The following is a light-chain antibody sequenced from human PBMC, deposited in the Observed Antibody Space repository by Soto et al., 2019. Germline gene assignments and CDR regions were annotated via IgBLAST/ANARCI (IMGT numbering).Light chain of an antibody. Sequence: EIVMTQSPSTLSVSPGERATLSCRASHSVSSNLAWYQQKPGQAPRLLIYGASTRATGIPARFSGSGSGTDFNPTISSLQSEDFAVYYCQQYNNWTPPTFGQGTKVDIK. V-gene: IGKV3-15*01. CDR2: GAS. J-gene: IGKJ1*01. CDR3: QQYNNWTPPT. CDR1: HSVSSN.